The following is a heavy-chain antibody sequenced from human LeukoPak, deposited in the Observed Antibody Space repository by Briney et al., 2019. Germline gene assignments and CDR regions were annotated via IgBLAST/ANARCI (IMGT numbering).Heavy chain of an antibody. CDR2: ISYDGSNK. D-gene: IGHD6-13*01. CDR3: ARGDKQLVFNRNKGGFDP. J-gene: IGHJ5*02. V-gene: IGHV3-30*04. CDR1: GFPLSSYA. Sequence: PGGSLILSCAVSGFPLSSYAMQWVRQAPGKGVEWVTIISYDGSNKYYADSVKGRFTISRDNSKNTLYLQMNSLRTEDTAVYYCARGDKQLVFNRNKGGFDPWGRGTLVTVSS.